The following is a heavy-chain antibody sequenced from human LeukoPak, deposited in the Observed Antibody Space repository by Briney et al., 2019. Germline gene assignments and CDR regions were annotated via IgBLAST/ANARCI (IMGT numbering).Heavy chain of an antibody. Sequence: PSETLSLTCTVSGYSISSGYYWGWIRQPPGKGLEWIGSIYHSGSTYYNPSLKSRVTISVDTSKNQFSLKLSSVTAADTAVYYCARESVPSAAGNIDYWGQGTLVTVSS. CDR2: IYHSGST. J-gene: IGHJ4*02. D-gene: IGHD6-13*01. CDR3: ARESVPSAAGNIDY. V-gene: IGHV4-38-2*02. CDR1: GYSISSGYY.